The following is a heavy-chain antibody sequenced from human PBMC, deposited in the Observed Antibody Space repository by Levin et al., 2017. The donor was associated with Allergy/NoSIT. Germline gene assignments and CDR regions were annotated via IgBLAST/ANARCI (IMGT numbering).Heavy chain of an antibody. CDR1: GGSISSYY. Sequence: NPGGSLRLSCTVSGGSISSYYWSWIRQPPGKGLEWIGYIYYSGSTNYNPSLKSRVTISVDTSKNQFSLKLSSVTAADTALYYCARDSQVDNWFDPWGQGILVTVSS. J-gene: IGHJ5*02. CDR2: IYYSGST. V-gene: IGHV4-59*01. D-gene: IGHD1-26*01. CDR3: ARDSQVDNWFDP.